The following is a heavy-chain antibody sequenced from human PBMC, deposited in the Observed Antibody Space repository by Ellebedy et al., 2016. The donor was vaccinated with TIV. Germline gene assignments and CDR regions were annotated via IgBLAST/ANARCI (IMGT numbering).Heavy chain of an antibody. V-gene: IGHV4-59*01. CDR1: GGSFSGYY. CDR3: ARGRDFWSGYSIPFDY. CDR2: IYYSGST. J-gene: IGHJ4*02. D-gene: IGHD3-3*01. Sequence: SETLSLTXAVYGGSFSGYYWSWIRQPPGKGLEWIGYIYYSGSTNYNPSLKSRVTISVDTSKNQFSLKLSSVTAADTAVYYCARGRDFWSGYSIPFDYWGQGTLVTVSS.